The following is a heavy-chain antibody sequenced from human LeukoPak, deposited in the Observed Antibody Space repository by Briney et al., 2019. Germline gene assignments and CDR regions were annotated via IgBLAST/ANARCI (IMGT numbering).Heavy chain of an antibody. D-gene: IGHD1-26*01. CDR3: VRDLTIVGVAQVHH. CDR2: ISTNSGTI. CDR1: GFTFSTYT. J-gene: IGHJ5*02. V-gene: IGHV3-48*01. Sequence: GGSLRLSCAASGFTFSTYTMNWVRQAPGKGLEWVSYISTNSGTICYADSVKGRFTISRDNAKNSLYLQMNSLRVEDTAVYYCVRDLTIVGVAQVHHWGQGTLVTVSS.